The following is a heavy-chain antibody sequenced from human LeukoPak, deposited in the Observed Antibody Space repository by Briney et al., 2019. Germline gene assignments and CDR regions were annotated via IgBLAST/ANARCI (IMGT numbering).Heavy chain of an antibody. J-gene: IGHJ3*02. D-gene: IGHD6-6*01. CDR2: INPNSGGT. CDR1: GYTFTGYY. CDR3: ARAVGGLAARPREDAFDI. V-gene: IGHV1-2*02. Sequence: GASVKVSCKASGYTFTGYYMHWVRQAPGQGLEWMGWINPNSGGTNYAQKFQGRVTMTRDTSISTAYMELSRLRSDDTAVYYCARAVGGLAARPREDAFDIWGQGTMVTVSS.